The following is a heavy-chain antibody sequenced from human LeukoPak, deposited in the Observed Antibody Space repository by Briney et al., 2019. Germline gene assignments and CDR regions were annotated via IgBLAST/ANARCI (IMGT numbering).Heavy chain of an antibody. D-gene: IGHD3-22*01. CDR1: GFTLSSHR. Sequence: TGGSLRLSCAASGFTLSSHRMHWVRQAPGKGLVWVSRLNTDGSSTVYADSVKGRFTISRDNAKNTLYLQMNSLRAEDTAVYYCARGYYDSNDSNRSNWFDPWGQGTLVTVSS. J-gene: IGHJ5*02. CDR2: LNTDGSST. CDR3: ARGYYDSNDSNRSNWFDP. V-gene: IGHV3-74*01.